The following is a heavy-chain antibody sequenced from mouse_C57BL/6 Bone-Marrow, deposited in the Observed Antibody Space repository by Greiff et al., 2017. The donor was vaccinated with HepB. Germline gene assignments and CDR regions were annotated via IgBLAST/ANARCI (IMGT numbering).Heavy chain of an antibody. J-gene: IGHJ2*01. V-gene: IGHV1-62-2*01. D-gene: IGHD2-4*01. CDR2: FYPGSGSI. CDR3: ARHDNYDYDGGYFDY. CDR1: GYTFTEYT. Sequence: VKLRQSGAELVKPGASVKLSCKASGYTFTEYTIHWVKQRSGQGLEWIGWFYPGSGSIKYNEKFKDKATLTADKSSSTVYMELSRLTSEDSAVYFCARHDNYDYDGGYFDYWGQGTTLTVSS.